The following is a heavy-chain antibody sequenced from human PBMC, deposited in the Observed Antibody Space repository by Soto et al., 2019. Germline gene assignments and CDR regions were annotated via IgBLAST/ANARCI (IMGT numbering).Heavy chain of an antibody. CDR2: ISTYNGDA. V-gene: IGHV1-18*01. CDR1: GYTFSTSG. CDR3: AREGPRPYYYYGMDV. J-gene: IGHJ6*02. D-gene: IGHD6-6*01. Sequence: QAQLEQSGAEVKKPGASVKVSCKSSGYTFSTSGISWVRQAPGQGLEWMGWISTYNGDANYAQRFQGRVTMTTDTSTRTTFMELRSLSSEDTAVYYCAREGPRPYYYYGMDVWGQGTTVTVSS.